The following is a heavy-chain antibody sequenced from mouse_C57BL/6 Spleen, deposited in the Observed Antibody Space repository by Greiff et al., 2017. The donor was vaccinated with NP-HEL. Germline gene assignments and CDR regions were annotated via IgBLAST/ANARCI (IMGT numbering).Heavy chain of an antibody. J-gene: IGHJ2*03. CDR3: ARIKKIVATYFDY. D-gene: IGHD1-1*01. Sequence: VQLQQSGAELVKAGASVKMSCKASGYTFTSYWMHWVKQRLGQGLEWFAETNPTNGRTYYNEKFKSKATLTVDKSSSTAYMLLSGPTFEDSAVYYCARIKKIVATYFDYWSQGTRLTVSS. CDR1: GYTFTSYW. CDR2: TNPTNGRT. V-gene: IGHV1S81*02.